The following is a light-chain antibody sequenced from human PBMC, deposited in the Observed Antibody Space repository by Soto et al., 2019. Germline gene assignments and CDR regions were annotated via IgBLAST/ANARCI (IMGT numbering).Light chain of an antibody. V-gene: IGKV3D-20*02. CDR1: ENIRSNY. CDR3: QQRSNWLT. J-gene: IGKJ5*01. CDR2: GAYGTS. Sequence: EIVLTQSPGTLSLSPGERATLSCRCGENIRSNYLAWYQQKPGQAPRLLIYGAYGTSTRATGIPDRFSGSGSGTDFTLTISSLEPEDCAVYYCQQRSNWLTFGQGTRLEIK.